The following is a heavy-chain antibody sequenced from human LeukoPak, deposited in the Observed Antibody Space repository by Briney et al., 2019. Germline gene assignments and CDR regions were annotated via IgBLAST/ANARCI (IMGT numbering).Heavy chain of an antibody. CDR2: IYHSGST. Sequence: SETLSLTCAVSGGSISSGGYSWSWIRQPPGKGLEWIGYIYHSGSTYYNPSLKSRVTISVDRSKNQFSLKLSSVTAADTAVYYCARGGGNILTGCGAFDIWGQGTMVTVSS. J-gene: IGHJ3*02. D-gene: IGHD3-9*01. CDR1: GGSISSGGYS. CDR3: ARGGGNILTGCGAFDI. V-gene: IGHV4-30-2*01.